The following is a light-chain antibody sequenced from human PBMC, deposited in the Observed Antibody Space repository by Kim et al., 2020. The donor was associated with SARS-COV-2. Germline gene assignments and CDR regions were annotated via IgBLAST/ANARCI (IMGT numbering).Light chain of an antibody. CDR3: QHYGSSRT. J-gene: IGKJ1*01. V-gene: IGKV3-20*01. Sequence: EIVLTQSPGPLSLSPGERATLSCRASQSVSSSYLAWYQQKPGQAPRLLIYGASSRATGIPDRFSGTGSGTDFTLTISRLEPEDFAVYYCQHYGSSRTFGQGTKVDIK. CDR2: GAS. CDR1: QSVSSSY.